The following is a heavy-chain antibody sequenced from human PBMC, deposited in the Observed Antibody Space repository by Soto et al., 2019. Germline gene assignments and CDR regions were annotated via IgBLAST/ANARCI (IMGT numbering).Heavy chain of an antibody. CDR2: ISSSSSYI. Sequence: SLRLSCAASGFTFSSYSMNWVRQAPGKGLEWVSSISSSSSYIYYADSVKGRFTISRDNAKNSLYLQMNSLRAEDTAVYYCARESTQLGYYYYYMDVWGKGTTVTVSS. D-gene: IGHD6-13*01. J-gene: IGHJ6*03. CDR3: ARESTQLGYYYYYMDV. CDR1: GFTFSSYS. V-gene: IGHV3-21*01.